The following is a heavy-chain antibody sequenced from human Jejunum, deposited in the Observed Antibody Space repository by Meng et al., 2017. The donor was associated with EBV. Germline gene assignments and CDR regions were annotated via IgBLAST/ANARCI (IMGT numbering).Heavy chain of an antibody. V-gene: IGHV4-4*02. Sequence: HGPLQEVGPGRVKPSGTLSLPCAVSGASTSSSHWWSWVRQPPGKGLEWIGEMHPGGSTNYNPSLKSRVTISVDNSKNQFSLKLTSVTAADTAVYYCAKSNDYSLNSWGQGTLVTVSS. CDR1: GASTSSSHW. CDR3: AKSNDYSLNS. J-gene: IGHJ4*02. D-gene: IGHD4-11*01. CDR2: MHPGGST.